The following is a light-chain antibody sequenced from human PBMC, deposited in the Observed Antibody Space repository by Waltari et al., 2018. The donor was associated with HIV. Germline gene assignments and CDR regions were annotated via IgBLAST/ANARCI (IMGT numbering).Light chain of an antibody. V-gene: IGLV2-14*03. CDR3: SSYTSSSTYV. J-gene: IGLJ1*01. Sequence: QSALTQPASVSGSPGQSITISCNGTSSDVGGYKYVSWYQQHPGKAPKLMIYDVSNRPSGVSNRFSGSKSGNTASLTISGLQAEDEAGYYCSSYTSSSTYVFGTGTKVTVL. CDR1: SSDVGGYKY. CDR2: DVS.